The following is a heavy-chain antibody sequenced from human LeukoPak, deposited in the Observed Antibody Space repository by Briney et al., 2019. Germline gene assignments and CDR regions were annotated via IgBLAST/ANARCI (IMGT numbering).Heavy chain of an antibody. J-gene: IGHJ1*01. CDR3: AREGYSNYLGNFQH. Sequence: GRSLRLSCAASGFTFSSYAMHWVRQAPGKGLEWMAFISYDGSNKYYADSVKGRFTISRDNSKNTLYLQMNSLRAEDTAVYYCAREGYSNYLGNFQHWGQGTLVTVSS. CDR2: ISYDGSNK. V-gene: IGHV3-30-3*01. D-gene: IGHD4-11*01. CDR1: GFTFSSYA.